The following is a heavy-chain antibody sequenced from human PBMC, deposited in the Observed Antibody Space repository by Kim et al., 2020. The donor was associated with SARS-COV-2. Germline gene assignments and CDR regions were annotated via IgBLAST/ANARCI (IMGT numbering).Heavy chain of an antibody. CDR2: IYYSGST. CDR3: ARQQGSSSWPFYYYYGMDV. CDR1: GGSISSYY. D-gene: IGHD6-13*01. Sequence: SETLSLTCTVSGGSISSYYWSWIRQPPGKGLEWIGYIYYSGSTNYNPSLKSRVTISVDTSKNQFSLKLSSVTAADTAVYYCARQQGSSSWPFYYYYGMDVWGQGTTVTVSS. V-gene: IGHV4-59*08. J-gene: IGHJ6*02.